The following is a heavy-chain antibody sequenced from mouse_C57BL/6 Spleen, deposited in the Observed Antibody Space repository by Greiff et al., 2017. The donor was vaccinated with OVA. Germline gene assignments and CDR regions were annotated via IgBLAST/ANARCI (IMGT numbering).Heavy chain of an antibody. Sequence: QVQLQQPGAELVKPGASVKMSCKASGYTFTSYWITWVKQRPGQGLEWIGDIYPGSGSTNYNDKFKSKATLTVDTSSSTAYMQLSSLTSEDSAVYYCAREGGGPYYFDYWGQGTTLTVSS. D-gene: IGHD1-1*02. J-gene: IGHJ2*01. CDR3: AREGGGPYYFDY. CDR1: GYTFTSYW. CDR2: IYPGSGST. V-gene: IGHV1-55*01.